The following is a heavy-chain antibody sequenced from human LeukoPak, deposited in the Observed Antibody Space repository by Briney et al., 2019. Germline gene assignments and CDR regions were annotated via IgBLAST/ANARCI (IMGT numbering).Heavy chain of an antibody. D-gene: IGHD3-10*01. CDR3: AREIELRWFGESDY. Sequence: PSETLSLTCAVYGGSFSGYYWSWIRQSPGKGLEWIGEINDSGSTNYNPSLKSRVTMSVDTSKNQFSLKLRSVTAADTAVYYCAREIELRWFGESDYWGQGTLVTVSS. J-gene: IGHJ4*02. V-gene: IGHV4-34*01. CDR1: GGSFSGYY. CDR2: INDSGST.